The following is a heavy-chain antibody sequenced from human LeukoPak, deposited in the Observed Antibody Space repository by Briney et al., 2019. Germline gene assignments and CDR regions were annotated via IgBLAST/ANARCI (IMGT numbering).Heavy chain of an antibody. CDR2: IIPIFGTA. V-gene: IGHV1-69*13. CDR1: GGTFSSYA. Sequence: ASVKVSCKASGGTFSSYAISWVRQAPGQGLEWMGGIIPIFGTANYAQKFQGRATITADESTSTAYMELSSLRSEDTAVYYCARPRFYDLSPAFDIWGQGTMVTVSS. D-gene: IGHD3-3*01. J-gene: IGHJ3*02. CDR3: ARPRFYDLSPAFDI.